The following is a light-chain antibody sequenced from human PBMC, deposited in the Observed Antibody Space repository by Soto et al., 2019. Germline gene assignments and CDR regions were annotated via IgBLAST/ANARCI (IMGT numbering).Light chain of an antibody. CDR3: QQYVRSGPMYT. CDR2: GAS. Sequence: VLTQSPGTLSSSPGERVTLSCRTSQSVSSSYLAWYQQKSGQAPRLLISGASIRATGVPDRFSGSGSGTDFTLTISRREPEDFAVYYCQQYVRSGPMYTFGQGTKLEIK. J-gene: IGKJ2*01. V-gene: IGKV3-20*01. CDR1: QSVSSSY.